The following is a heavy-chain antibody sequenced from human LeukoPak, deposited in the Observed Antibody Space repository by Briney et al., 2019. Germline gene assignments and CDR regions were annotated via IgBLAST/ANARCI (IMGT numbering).Heavy chain of an antibody. D-gene: IGHD3-16*02. CDR3: ARGYYDYVWGSYRYRTLRFDI. J-gene: IGHJ3*02. Sequence: SETLSLTCTVSGGSISSYYWSWIRQPPGKGLEWIGYIYYSGSTNYNPSLKSRVTISVDTSKNQFSLKLSSVTAADTAVYYCARGYYDYVWGSYRYRTLRFDIWGQGTMVTVSS. V-gene: IGHV4-59*12. CDR1: GGSISSYY. CDR2: IYYSGST.